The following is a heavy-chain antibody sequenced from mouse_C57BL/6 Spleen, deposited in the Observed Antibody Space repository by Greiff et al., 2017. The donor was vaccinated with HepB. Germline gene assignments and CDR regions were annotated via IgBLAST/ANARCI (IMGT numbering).Heavy chain of an antibody. CDR1: GFTFSNYW. V-gene: IGHV6-3*01. CDR3: TGGTTVVVEFAY. Sequence: EVHLVESGGGLVQPGGSMKLSCVASGFTFSNYWMNWVRQSPEKGLEWVAQIRLKSDNYATHYAESVKGRLPISRDDSKSSVYLQMNNLSAEDTGIYYCTGGTTVVVEFAYWGQGPLVTVSP. D-gene: IGHD1-1*01. CDR2: IRLKSDNYAT. J-gene: IGHJ3*01.